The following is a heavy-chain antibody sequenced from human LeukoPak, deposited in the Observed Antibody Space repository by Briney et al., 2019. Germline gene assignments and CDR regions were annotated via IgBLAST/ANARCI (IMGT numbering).Heavy chain of an antibody. V-gene: IGHV3-74*01. CDR3: WRVALQLVRDC. CDR2: INSDGTST. CDR1: GVTLRSPC. D-gene: IGHD6-13*01. Sequence: PGGSLRLSCADPGVTLRSPCPHYVPQAPGKGLVWVSRINSDGTSTTYADSVKGRFTISRDNAKNSLYLQMNSLRAEDTAIYYWWRVALQLVRDCWGQGTLVTVSS. J-gene: IGHJ4*02.